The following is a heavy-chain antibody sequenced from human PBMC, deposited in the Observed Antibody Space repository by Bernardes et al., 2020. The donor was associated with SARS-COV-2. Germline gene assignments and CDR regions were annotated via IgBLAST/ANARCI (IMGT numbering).Heavy chain of an antibody. J-gene: IGHJ6*03. D-gene: IGHD3-3*01. CDR3: ATLPYYDFWSGYGGYYYYYYYMDV. Sequence: GSLRLSCAASGFTFSSYSMNWVRQAPGKGLEWVSSISSSSSYIYYADSVKGRFTISRDNAKNSLYLQMNSLRAEDTAVYYCATLPYYDFWSGYGGYYYYYYYMDVWGKGTTVTVSS. CDR2: ISSSSSYI. V-gene: IGHV3-21*01. CDR1: GFTFSSYS.